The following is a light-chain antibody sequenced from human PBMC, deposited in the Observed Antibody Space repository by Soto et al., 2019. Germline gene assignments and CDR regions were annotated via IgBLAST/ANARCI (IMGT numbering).Light chain of an antibody. CDR1: RRDVGGYNY. J-gene: IGLJ1*01. Sequence: QSVLTQPASVSGSPGQSITISCTGTRRDVGGYNYVSWYQQYPGKSPKLLIYEVTHRPSGVSNRFSGSKSGNTASQTISGLQAEGEDDYYCSSYTRGNAPPFVFGTGTKLTVL. V-gene: IGLV2-14*01. CDR2: EVT. CDR3: SSYTRGNAPPFV.